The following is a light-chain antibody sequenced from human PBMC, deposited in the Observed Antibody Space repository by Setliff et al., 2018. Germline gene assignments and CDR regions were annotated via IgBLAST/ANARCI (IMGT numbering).Light chain of an antibody. CDR2: EVS. CDR1: SSDIGGYNY. V-gene: IGLV2-14*01. CDR3: SSYTSSGTDV. J-gene: IGLJ1*01. Sequence: QSVLTQPASVSGSPGQPITISCTGTSSDIGGYNYVSWYQQHPGKAPKFMIYEVSNRPSGVSNRFSGSKSGNTASLTISGLQAEDEADYYCSSYTSSGTDVFGSGTKGTVL.